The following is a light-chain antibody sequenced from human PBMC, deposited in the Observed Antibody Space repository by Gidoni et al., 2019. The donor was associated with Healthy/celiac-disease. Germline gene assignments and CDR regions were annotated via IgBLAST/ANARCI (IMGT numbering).Light chain of an antibody. CDR2: DVS. CDR1: RSDVGGYNY. Sequence: QSALTHPASVSGSPVPSITISCTGTRSDVGGYNYVSWYQQHPGKAPKLLIYDVSNRPSGVSNRFFGSKSGNTASLTISGLQAEDEADYYCSSYASTNTVEFGGGTKLTVL. J-gene: IGLJ2*01. V-gene: IGLV2-14*03. CDR3: SSYASTNTVE.